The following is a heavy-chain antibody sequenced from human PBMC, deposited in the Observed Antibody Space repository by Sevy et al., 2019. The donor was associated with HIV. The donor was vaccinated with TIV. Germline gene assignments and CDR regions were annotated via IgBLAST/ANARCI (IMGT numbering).Heavy chain of an antibody. CDR2: ISSSSSTI. D-gene: IGHD3-16*01. Sequence: GGSLRLSCAASGFTFSTYSMNWVRQAPGKGLEWVSYISSSSSTIYYADSVKGRFTISRDNAKNTLYVQMNSLRDEETAVYYCARGGYVWGSQTVDYWGQGTLVTVSS. V-gene: IGHV3-48*02. CDR3: ARGGYVWGSQTVDY. J-gene: IGHJ4*02. CDR1: GFTFSTYS.